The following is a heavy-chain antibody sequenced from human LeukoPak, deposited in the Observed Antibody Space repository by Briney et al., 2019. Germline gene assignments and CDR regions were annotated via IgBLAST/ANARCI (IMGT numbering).Heavy chain of an antibody. CDR3: ARDDYCSSTSCYIWYFDL. Sequence: PSETLSLTCTVTGTSIRSGSYYWNWIRQAAGKGLEWIGRMYIGGRTTYNPSLKSRVTISLETTENQFSLRLRSVTAADTAVYYCARDDYCSSTSCYIWYFDLWGRGTLVTVSS. D-gene: IGHD2-2*02. CDR1: GTSIRSGSYY. J-gene: IGHJ2*01. CDR2: MYIGGRT. V-gene: IGHV4-61*02.